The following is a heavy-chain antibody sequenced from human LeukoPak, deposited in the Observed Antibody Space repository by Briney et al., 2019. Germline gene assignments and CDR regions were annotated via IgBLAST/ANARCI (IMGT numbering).Heavy chain of an antibody. CDR2: IYYSGST. CDR3: ARIFDFWSANAFDP. D-gene: IGHD3-3*01. J-gene: IGHJ5*02. CDR1: GYSISSGYY. V-gene: IGHV4-38-2*02. Sequence: PSETLSLTCTVSGYSISSGYYWGWIRQPPGKGLEWIGSIYYSGSTYYNPSLKSRVTISVDTSKNQFSLKLSSVTAADTAVYYCARIFDFWSANAFDPWGQGTLVTVSS.